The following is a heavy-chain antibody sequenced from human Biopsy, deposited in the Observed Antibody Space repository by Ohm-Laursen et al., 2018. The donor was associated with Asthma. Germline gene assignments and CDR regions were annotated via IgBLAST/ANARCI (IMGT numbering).Heavy chain of an antibody. CDR3: ARKAGSCISRTCYSLDF. J-gene: IGHJ4*02. Sequence: SSVKVSCKSLGGTFNTYVIGWVRQAPGQGLEWMGGINAVYGTTTYPQKFQDRVTITADDSTSTVYMELSSLRSEDTAVYYCARKAGSCISRTCYSLDFWGQGTLVTVSS. D-gene: IGHD2-2*01. CDR2: INAVYGTT. V-gene: IGHV1-69*01. CDR1: GGTFNTYV.